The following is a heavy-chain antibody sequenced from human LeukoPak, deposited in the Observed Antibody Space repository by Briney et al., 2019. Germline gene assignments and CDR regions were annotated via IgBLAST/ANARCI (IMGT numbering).Heavy chain of an antibody. V-gene: IGHV4-39*01. CDR3: ASLCSGGSCYEGG. CDR2: IYYSGTT. D-gene: IGHD2-15*01. Sequence: SETLSLTCTVSGGSISSSSYYWGWIRQPPGKGLEWIGSIYYSGTTYYNPSLKSRVTISVDTSKNQFSLKLSSVAAADTAVYYCASLCSGGSCYEGGWGQGTLVTVSS. CDR1: GGSISSSSYY. J-gene: IGHJ4*02.